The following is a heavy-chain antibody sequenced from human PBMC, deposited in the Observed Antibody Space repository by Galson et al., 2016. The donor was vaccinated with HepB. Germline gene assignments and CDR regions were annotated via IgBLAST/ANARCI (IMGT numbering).Heavy chain of an antibody. CDR1: GFIFSTYS. Sequence: SLRLSCAASGFIFSTYSMNWVRQAPGKGLEWVSYIIRNSDTIYYADSVKGRFTISRDNAKNSLYLQMNSLREEDTAVYYCARDTWGSSDYWGQGMVVTVSS. D-gene: IGHD3-16*01. J-gene: IGHJ4*02. V-gene: IGHV3-48*02. CDR2: IIRNSDTI. CDR3: ARDTWGSSDY.